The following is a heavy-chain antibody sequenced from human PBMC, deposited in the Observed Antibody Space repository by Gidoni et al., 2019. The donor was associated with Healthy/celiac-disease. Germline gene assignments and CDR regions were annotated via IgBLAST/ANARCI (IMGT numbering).Heavy chain of an antibody. CDR1: GCTYSSYA. CDR2: ISYDGSNK. D-gene: IGHD6-13*01. CDR3: ARDPQYSSWYPYYYYMDV. Sequence: QVQLVESGGGVVQRGRSRRLSGADAGCTYSSYAMHWVRQAPGKGLEWVAGISYDGSNKYYADSVKGRFTISRDNSKNPLYLQMNSLRAEDTAVYYCARDPQYSSWYPYYYYMDVWGKGTTVTVSS. J-gene: IGHJ6*03. V-gene: IGHV3-30-3*01.